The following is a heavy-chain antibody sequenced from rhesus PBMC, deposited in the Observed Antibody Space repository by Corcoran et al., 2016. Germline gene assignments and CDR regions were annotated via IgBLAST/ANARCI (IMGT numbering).Heavy chain of an antibody. J-gene: IGHJ5-1*01. CDR2: VVPEDGEA. CDR3: ATGGNRFDV. V-gene: IGHV1-111*02. CDR1: GYTFTDYY. Sequence: EVQLVQSGAEVKKPGASVKISCTASGYTFTDYYLHWVRQAPGKGLEWMGRVVPEDGEAIHAQKFQDRVTITADTSPDTADRELSSLRSEDTAGYYWATGGNRFDVWGAGVLVTVSS.